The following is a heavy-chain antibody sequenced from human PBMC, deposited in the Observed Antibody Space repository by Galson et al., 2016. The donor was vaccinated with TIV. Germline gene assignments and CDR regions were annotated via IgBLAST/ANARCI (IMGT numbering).Heavy chain of an antibody. Sequence: SVKVSCKASGYTFTTYYIHWVRQAPGQGLEWMGVIDPSVGGTTYAQKFQARVTMTRDTSTSTVYMGLSSLKSEDTAVYYCTSDLGRRREYWGQGTLVTVSS. D-gene: IGHD1-26*01. CDR3: TSDLGRRREY. CDR2: IDPSVGGT. J-gene: IGHJ4*02. CDR1: GYTFTTYY. V-gene: IGHV1-46*01.